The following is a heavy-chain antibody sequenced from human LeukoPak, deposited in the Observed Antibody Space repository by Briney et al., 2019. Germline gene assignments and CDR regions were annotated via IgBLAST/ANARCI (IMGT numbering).Heavy chain of an antibody. CDR3: TRSLLGGADH. CDR2: ISSSGSTI. CDR1: GFTFSSYE. Sequence: PGGSLRLSCAASGFTFSSYEMNWVRQAPGKGLEWVSYISSSGSTIYYADSVKGRFSISRDNAKNTVYLEMNSLRAEDTAVYYCTRSLLGGADHWGQGTLVTVSS. D-gene: IGHD3-16*01. V-gene: IGHV3-48*03. J-gene: IGHJ4*02.